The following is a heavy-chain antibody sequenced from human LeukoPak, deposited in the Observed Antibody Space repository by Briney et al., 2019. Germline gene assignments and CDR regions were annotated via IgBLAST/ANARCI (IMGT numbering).Heavy chain of an antibody. CDR2: IVVGSGNT. CDR1: GFTFTSSA. J-gene: IGHJ6*02. V-gene: IGHV1-58*02. CDR3: ATCGSSDSSSWEGCDYYCGMDV. D-gene: IGHD6-13*01. Sequence: SVKVSCKASGFTFTSSAMQWVRQARGQRLEWIGWIVVGSGNTNYAQKFQERVTITRDMSTSTAYMELSSLRSEDTAVYYCATCGSSDSSSWEGCDYYCGMDVWGQGTTVTVSS.